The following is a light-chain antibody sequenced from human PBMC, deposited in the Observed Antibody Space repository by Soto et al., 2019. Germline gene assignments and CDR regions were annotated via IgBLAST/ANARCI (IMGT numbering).Light chain of an antibody. J-gene: IGKJ5*01. Sequence: DIQLTQSPSFLSASVGDRVTITCRASQGISSYLAWYQQKPGKAPKLPLYAASTLQSGVPSRFSGSGSGTEFTLTISSLQPEDFATYYCQQLNSYPTFGQGTRLEIK. V-gene: IGKV1-9*01. CDR1: QGISSY. CDR2: AAS. CDR3: QQLNSYPT.